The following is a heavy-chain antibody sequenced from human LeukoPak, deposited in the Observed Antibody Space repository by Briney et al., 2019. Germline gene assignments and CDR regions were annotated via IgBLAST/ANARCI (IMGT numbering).Heavy chain of an antibody. CDR3: ARFIAAPYYFDY. Sequence: GGSLRLSCAASGFTFSSYSMNWVRQAPGKGLEWVSLISSSRSYIYYADSVKGRFTISRDNAKNSLYLQMNSLRAEDTAVYYCARFIAAPYYFDYWGRGTLVTVSS. V-gene: IGHV3-21*01. CDR1: GFTFSSYS. D-gene: IGHD6-13*01. CDR2: ISSSRSYI. J-gene: IGHJ4*02.